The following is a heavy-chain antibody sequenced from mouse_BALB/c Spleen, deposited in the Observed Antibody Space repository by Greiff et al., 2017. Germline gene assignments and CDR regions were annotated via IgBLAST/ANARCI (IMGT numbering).Heavy chain of an antibody. J-gene: IGHJ4*01. V-gene: IGHV3-6*02. D-gene: IGHD2-14*01. CDR2: ISYDGSN. CDR1: GYSITSGYY. CDR3: ARAGRYDGYAMDY. Sequence: VQLKESGPGLVKPSQSLSLTCSVTGYSITSGYYWHWIRQFPGNKLEWMGYISYDGSNNYNPSLKNRISITRDTSKNQFFLKLNSVTTEDTATYYCARAGRYDGYAMDYWDQGTSVTVSS.